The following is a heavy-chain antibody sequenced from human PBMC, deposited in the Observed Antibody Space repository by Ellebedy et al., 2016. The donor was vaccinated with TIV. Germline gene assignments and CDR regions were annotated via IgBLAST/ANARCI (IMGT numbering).Heavy chain of an antibody. V-gene: IGHV3-21*01. CDR3: ARSCGGDCWRIDY. CDR1: GFTLSDHS. CDR2: ISTSGSQL. Sequence: GESLKISCSASGFTLSDHSIHWVRQTPGRGLEWVSSISTSGSQLNYPDALKGRFTVSRDNAKDSLYLQMNSLRDEDTAVYYCARSCGGDCWRIDYWGQGTLVAVSS. D-gene: IGHD2-21*02. J-gene: IGHJ4*02.